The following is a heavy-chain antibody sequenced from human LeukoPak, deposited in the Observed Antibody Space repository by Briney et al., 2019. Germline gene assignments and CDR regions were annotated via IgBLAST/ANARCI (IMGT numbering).Heavy chain of an antibody. Sequence: GGSLRLSFTACGFTFSTYWINWVRQSPGKGLVWVALINGDGSTTTHADSVKGRFTISRDNAKNTAYLQMNSLRDEDTAVYFCARDYAGSPDYWGQGTLVTVSA. CDR1: GFTFSTYW. CDR3: ARDYAGSPDY. D-gene: IGHD3-10*01. J-gene: IGHJ4*02. V-gene: IGHV3-74*03. CDR2: INGDGSTT.